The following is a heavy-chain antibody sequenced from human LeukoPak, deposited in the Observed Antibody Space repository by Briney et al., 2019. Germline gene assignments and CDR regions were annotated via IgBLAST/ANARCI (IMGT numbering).Heavy chain of an antibody. J-gene: IGHJ5*02. CDR3: ARDRGRFDP. V-gene: IGHV1-46*01. CDR1: GYTFTNYY. D-gene: IGHD6-13*01. CDR2: INPSGGGT. Sequence: ASVKVSCKASGYTFTNYYMHWVRQAPGQVLEWMGIINPSGGGTTYAQKFQGRVTMTRDTSTSTVYMELSSLRSEDTAVYYCARDRGRFDPWGQGALVTVSS.